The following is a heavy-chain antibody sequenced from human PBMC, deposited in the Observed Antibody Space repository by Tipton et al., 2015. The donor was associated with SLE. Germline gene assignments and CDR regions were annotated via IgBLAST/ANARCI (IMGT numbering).Heavy chain of an antibody. J-gene: IGHJ4*02. Sequence: TLSLTCAVYGGSFSGYYWSWIRQPPGKGLEWIGYIYYSGSTYYNPSLKSRVTISVDTSKNQFSLKLSSVTAADTAVYYCATIFGVVITYWGQGTLVTVSS. V-gene: IGHV4-34*09. CDR3: ATIFGVVITY. CDR1: GGSFSGYY. D-gene: IGHD3-3*01. CDR2: IYYSGST.